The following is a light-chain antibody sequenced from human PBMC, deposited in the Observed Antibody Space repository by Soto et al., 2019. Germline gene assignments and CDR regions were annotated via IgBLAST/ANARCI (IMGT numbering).Light chain of an antibody. CDR2: EVT. Sequence: QSVLTQPASVSGSPGQSITISCTGTSSDVGGYDYVSWYQQHPGQAPKFMIYEVTNRPSGVSHRFSGSKSGNTASLTISWLQAEDEADYYFSSYTATSTYVFGTGTKLTVL. CDR3: SSYTATSTYV. CDR1: SSDVGGYDY. J-gene: IGLJ1*01. V-gene: IGLV2-14*03.